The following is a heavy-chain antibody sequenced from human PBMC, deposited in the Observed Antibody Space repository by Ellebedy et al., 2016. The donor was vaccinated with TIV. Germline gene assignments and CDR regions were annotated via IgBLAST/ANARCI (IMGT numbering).Heavy chain of an antibody. J-gene: IGHJ4*02. Sequence: GESLKISCAASGFTFSGYWMSWVRQAPGKGLEWVAHIKKDGSEKQYIDSVKGRFTISRDNAKNSLSLQMSSLRAEDTAVYYCLPNSYGRSFHWGKGTLVTVSS. D-gene: IGHD3-10*01. CDR1: GFTFSGYW. CDR3: LPNSYGRSFH. V-gene: IGHV3-7*01. CDR2: IKKDGSEK.